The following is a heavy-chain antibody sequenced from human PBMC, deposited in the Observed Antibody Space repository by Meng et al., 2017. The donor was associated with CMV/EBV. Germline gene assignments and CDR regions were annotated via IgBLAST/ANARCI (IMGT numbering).Heavy chain of an antibody. CDR2: IRYDGSNK. Sequence: GESLKISCAASGFTFSSYGMHWVRQAPGKGLEWVAFIRYDGSNKYYADSVKGRFTISRDNSKNTLYLQMNSLRAEDTAVYYCAKHHGYCSSTSCRSFDYWGRGTLVTVSS. CDR3: AKHHGYCSSTSCRSFDY. J-gene: IGHJ4*02. V-gene: IGHV3-30*02. CDR1: GFTFSSYG. D-gene: IGHD2-2*01.